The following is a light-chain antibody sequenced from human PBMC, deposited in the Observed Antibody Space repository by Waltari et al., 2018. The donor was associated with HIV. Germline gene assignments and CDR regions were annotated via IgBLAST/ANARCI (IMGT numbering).Light chain of an antibody. CDR2: DNN. Sequence: HSVLPQPPSVSAAPGQKVTIPCSGTRSNIGNNYVSCYQQLPRTAPKLLIYDNNKRPSGIPDRFSGSKSGTSATLGITGLQTGDEADYYCGTWDSSLSAGGVFGGGTKLTVL. J-gene: IGLJ3*02. CDR1: RSNIGNNY. CDR3: GTWDSSLSAGGV. V-gene: IGLV1-51*01.